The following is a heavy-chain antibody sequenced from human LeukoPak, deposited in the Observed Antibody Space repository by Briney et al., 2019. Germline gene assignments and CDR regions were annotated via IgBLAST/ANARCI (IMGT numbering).Heavy chain of an antibody. CDR2: IKQDGSEK. V-gene: IGHV3-7*01. J-gene: IGHJ4*02. Sequence: GGSLRLSCAASGFTFSSYWPTWVRQAPGKGLEWVANIKQDGSEKFYVDSVKGRFTISRDSAKNSLYLQMNSLRAEDTAVYYCAKDGSGATLDYWGQGTLVTVSS. CDR3: AKDGSGATLDY. D-gene: IGHD1-26*01. CDR1: GFTFSSYW.